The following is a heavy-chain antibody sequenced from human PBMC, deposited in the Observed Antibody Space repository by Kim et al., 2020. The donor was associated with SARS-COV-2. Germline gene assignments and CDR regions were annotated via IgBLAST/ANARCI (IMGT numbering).Heavy chain of an antibody. D-gene: IGHD3-10*01. CDR3: ATDPLWFGELAAGY. CDR1: GYTLTELS. J-gene: IGHJ4*02. Sequence: ASVKVSCKVSGYTLTELSMHWVRQAPGKGLEWMGGFDPEDGETIYAQKFQGRVTMTEDTSTDTAYMELSSLRSEDTAVYYCATDPLWFGELAAGYWGQGTLVTVSS. CDR2: FDPEDGET. V-gene: IGHV1-24*01.